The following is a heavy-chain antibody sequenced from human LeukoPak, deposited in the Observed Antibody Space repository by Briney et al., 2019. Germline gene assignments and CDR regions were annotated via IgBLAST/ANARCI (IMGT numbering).Heavy chain of an antibody. CDR1: GFTFSSYW. CDR2: ISTSGDST. D-gene: IGHD1-26*01. CDR3: ARGRGSPYYFDC. J-gene: IGHJ4*02. V-gene: IGHV3-23*01. Sequence: GGSLRLSCAASGFTFSSYWMHWVRQAPGKGLVWVSSISTSGDSTAYAASVKGRFTISRDNSKNTLCLQLNSLRAEDTAVYYRARGRGSPYYFDCWGQGTLVTVSS.